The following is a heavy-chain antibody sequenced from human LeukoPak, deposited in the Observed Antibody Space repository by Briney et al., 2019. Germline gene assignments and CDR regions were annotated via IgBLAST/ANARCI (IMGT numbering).Heavy chain of an antibody. CDR1: GYTFTSYA. CDR3: ARVFDWLLSFDY. J-gene: IGHJ4*02. V-gene: IGHV1-3*01. D-gene: IGHD3-9*01. Sequence: GASVKVSCKASGYTFTSYAMHWVRQAPGQRLEWMGWINAGNGNTKYSQKFQGRVTITRDTSASTAYMELSSLRSEDTAVYYCARVFDWLLSFDYWGQGTLVTVSS. CDR2: INAGNGNT.